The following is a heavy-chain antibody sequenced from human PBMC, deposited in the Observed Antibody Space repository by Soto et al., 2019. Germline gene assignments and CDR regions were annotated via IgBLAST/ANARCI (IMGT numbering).Heavy chain of an antibody. J-gene: IGHJ6*03. CDR1: GGSISSYY. Sequence: SETLSLTCTVSGGSISSYYWSWIRQPPGKGLEWIGYIYYSGSTNYNPSLKSRVTISVDTSKNQFSLKLSSVTAADTAVYYCARQGGGYYGIYYYYYYMDVWGKGTTVTVSS. V-gene: IGHV4-59*08. D-gene: IGHD1-26*01. CDR2: IYYSGST. CDR3: ARQGGGYYGIYYYYYYMDV.